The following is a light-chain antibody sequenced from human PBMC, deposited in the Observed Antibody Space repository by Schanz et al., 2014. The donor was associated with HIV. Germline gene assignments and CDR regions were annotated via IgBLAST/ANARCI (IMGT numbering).Light chain of an antibody. CDR3: CSYAGGSTLAHWL. CDR1: NSDVGSYNL. Sequence: QSALTQPASVSGSPGQSITISCTGANSDVGSYNLVSWYQQHPGKAPKLMIFEVSKRPSGISDRFSGSKSGNTASLTISGLQAEDEADYYCCSYAGGSTLAHWLFGGGTQLTVL. CDR2: EVS. V-gene: IGLV2-23*02. J-gene: IGLJ3*02.